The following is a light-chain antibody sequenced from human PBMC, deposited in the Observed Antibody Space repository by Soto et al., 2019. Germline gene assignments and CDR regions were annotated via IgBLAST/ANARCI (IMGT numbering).Light chain of an antibody. J-gene: IGKJ2*01. V-gene: IGKV3-11*01. CDR1: QSVSSY. Sequence: EIVLTQSPATLSLSPGERVTLSCRASQSVSSYLAWYQQQPGQAPRLLIYDASNRATGIPARFSGSGSGTDFTLTISSLEPEDFVVYYCQQRSNFMYTFGQGTKLEIK. CDR2: DAS. CDR3: QQRSNFMYT.